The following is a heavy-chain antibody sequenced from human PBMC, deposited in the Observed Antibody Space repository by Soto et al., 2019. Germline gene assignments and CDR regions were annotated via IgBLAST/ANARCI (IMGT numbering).Heavy chain of an antibody. CDR2: IFYSGST. D-gene: IGHD6-13*01. J-gene: IGHJ4*02. CDR1: GGSLSSYY. CDR3: VRHLKAGIAGSSWVGSYDF. V-gene: IGHV4-59*08. Sequence: QVQLQESGPGLVKPSETLSLTCTVSGGSLSSYYWSWVRQPPGKGLEWIGYIFYSGSTDYNPSLESRVIISVDKPKNQFSLKLSSVTAADTAVYYCVRHLKAGIAGSSWVGSYDFWGQGTLVTVSS.